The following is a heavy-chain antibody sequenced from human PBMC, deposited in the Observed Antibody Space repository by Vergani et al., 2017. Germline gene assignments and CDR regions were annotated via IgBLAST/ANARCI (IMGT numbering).Heavy chain of an antibody. J-gene: IGHJ4*02. D-gene: IGHD3-3*01. Sequence: QVQLVESGGGVVQPGRSLRLSCAASGFTFSSYGMHWVRQAPGKGLEWVAVISYDGSNKYYADSVKGRFTISRDNSKNTLYLQMNSLRAEDTAVYYCAKWGSGFLEWSYFDYWGQGTQVTVSS. CDR1: GFTFSSYG. CDR3: AKWGSGFLEWSYFDY. V-gene: IGHV3-30*18. CDR2: ISYDGSNK.